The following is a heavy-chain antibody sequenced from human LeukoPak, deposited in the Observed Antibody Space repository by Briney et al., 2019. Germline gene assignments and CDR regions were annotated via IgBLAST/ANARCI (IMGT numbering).Heavy chain of an antibody. CDR3: ARGDYYDSSGYCTY. Sequence: GRSLRLSCAASGFTFSSYGMHWVRQAPGKGLEWVAVISYDGSNKYYADSVKGRFTISRDNSKNTLYLQMNSLRAEDTAVYYCARGDYYDSSGYCTYWGQGTLVTVSS. CDR2: ISYDGSNK. V-gene: IGHV3-30*03. D-gene: IGHD3-22*01. CDR1: GFTFSSYG. J-gene: IGHJ4*02.